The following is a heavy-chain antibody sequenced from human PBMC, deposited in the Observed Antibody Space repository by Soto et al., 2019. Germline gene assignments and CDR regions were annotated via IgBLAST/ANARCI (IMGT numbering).Heavy chain of an antibody. J-gene: IGHJ6*02. V-gene: IGHV5-10-1*01. Sequence: PGESLKISCKGSGYSFTSYWISWVRQMPGKGLEWMGRIDPSDSYTNYSPSFQGNVTISADKSISTAYLQWSSLKASDTAMYYCARLADAGINYYYYGMDVWGQGTTVTVSS. CDR3: ARLADAGINYYYYGMDV. CDR1: GYSFTSYW. CDR2: IDPSDSYT. D-gene: IGHD6-13*01.